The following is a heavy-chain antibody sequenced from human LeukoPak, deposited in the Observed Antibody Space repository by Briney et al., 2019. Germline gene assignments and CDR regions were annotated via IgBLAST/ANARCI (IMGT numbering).Heavy chain of an antibody. CDR3: AKNPHYYDSSGYYYLSWFDP. Sequence: GGSLRLSCAASGFTFSSYAMSWVRQAPGKGLEWVSAISGSGGSTYYADSVKGRFTISRDNSKNTLYLQTNSLSAEDTAVYYCAKNPHYYDSSGYYYLSWFDPWGQGTLVTVSS. D-gene: IGHD3-22*01. V-gene: IGHV3-23*01. CDR1: GFTFSSYA. CDR2: ISGSGGST. J-gene: IGHJ5*02.